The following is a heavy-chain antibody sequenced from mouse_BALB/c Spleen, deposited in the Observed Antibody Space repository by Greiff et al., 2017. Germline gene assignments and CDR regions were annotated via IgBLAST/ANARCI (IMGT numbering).Heavy chain of an antibody. CDR2: IDPETGGT. CDR3: TNYDIEGYYAMDY. D-gene: IGHD2-3*01. CDR1: GYTFTDYE. Sequence: QVQLQQSGAELVRPGASVTLSCKASGYTFTDYEMHWVKQTPVHGLEWIGAIDPETGGTAYNQKFKGKATLTADKSSSTAYMVLRSLTSEDSAVYYCTNYDIEGYYAMDYWGQGTSVTVSS. V-gene: IGHV1-15*01. J-gene: IGHJ4*01.